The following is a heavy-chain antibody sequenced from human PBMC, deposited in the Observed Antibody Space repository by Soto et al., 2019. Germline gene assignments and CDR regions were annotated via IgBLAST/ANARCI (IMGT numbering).Heavy chain of an antibody. Sequence: QVQLVQSGVEVKKPGASVKVSCKAMGYTFTNYGLSWVRQAPGEGLEWLGWSSAYNGHTKYAQKAQDRVTLTTDTSASTAYLELRSLTSDATAVYYCVRGDGGYFDQWGQGTLVLVSS. V-gene: IGHV1-18*01. D-gene: IGHD3-16*01. CDR2: SSAYNGHT. CDR1: GYTFTNYG. J-gene: IGHJ4*02. CDR3: VRGDGGYFDQ.